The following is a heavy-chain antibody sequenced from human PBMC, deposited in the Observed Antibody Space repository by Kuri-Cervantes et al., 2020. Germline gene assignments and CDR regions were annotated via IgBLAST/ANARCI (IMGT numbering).Heavy chain of an antibody. Sequence: GGSLRLSCAGSGFTFSDYYMSWIRQAPGKGLEWVSYISSGATTIYYADSVKGRFTISRDNAKNSLYLQMNSLRAEDTAVYYCANGNDTNCYNNWGQGTLVTVSS. D-gene: IGHD2-2*02. CDR3: ANGNDTNCYNN. CDR1: GFTFSDYY. V-gene: IGHV3-11*01. CDR2: ISSGATTI. J-gene: IGHJ4*02.